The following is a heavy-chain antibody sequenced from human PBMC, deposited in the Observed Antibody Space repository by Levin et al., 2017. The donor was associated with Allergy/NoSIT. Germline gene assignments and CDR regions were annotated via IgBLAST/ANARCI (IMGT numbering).Heavy chain of an antibody. Sequence: GGSLRLSCKGSGYRITSYWIGWARQMPGKGLEWMGLIYLGGSRTIYNPSFQGQVTISADKSITTAYLQWSSLKASDTAMYHCAGALNGDYRFDFWGQGTLVTVSS. D-gene: IGHD4-17*01. CDR1: GYRITSYW. V-gene: IGHV5-51*01. J-gene: IGHJ4*02. CDR2: IYLGGSRT. CDR3: AGALNGDYRFDF.